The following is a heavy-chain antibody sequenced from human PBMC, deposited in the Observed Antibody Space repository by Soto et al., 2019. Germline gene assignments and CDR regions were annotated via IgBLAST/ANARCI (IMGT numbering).Heavy chain of an antibody. CDR1: GFTFSTYA. D-gene: IGHD6-13*01. V-gene: IGHV3-30-3*01. CDR2: ISYDGSNK. CDR3: AYSSTPFDY. Sequence: GGSLRLSCAASGFTFSTYAMHWVRQAPGKGLEWVAVISYDGSNKYYADSVKGRFPISRDNSKNTLYLQMNSLRAEDTAVYYCAYSSTPFDYWGQGTLVTVS. J-gene: IGHJ4*02.